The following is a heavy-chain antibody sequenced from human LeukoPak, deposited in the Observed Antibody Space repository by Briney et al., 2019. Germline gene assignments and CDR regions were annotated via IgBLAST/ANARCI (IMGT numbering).Heavy chain of an antibody. Sequence: GSLRLSCAASGFTFSNAWMSWVRQAPGKGLEWIGSIYHSGNTYYNPSLKSRVTISVDTSKNQFSLKLSSVTAADTAVYYCARVPYWEQVFDYWGQGTLVTVSS. V-gene: IGHV4-38-2*01. J-gene: IGHJ4*02. CDR2: IYHSGNT. D-gene: IGHD1-26*01. CDR3: ARVPYWEQVFDY. CDR1: GFTFSNAW.